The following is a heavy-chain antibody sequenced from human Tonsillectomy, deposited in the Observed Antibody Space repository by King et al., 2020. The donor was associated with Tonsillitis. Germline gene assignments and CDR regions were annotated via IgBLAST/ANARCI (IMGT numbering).Heavy chain of an antibody. D-gene: IGHD3-22*01. CDR3: ARAGWGYYDSSGYYGGY. V-gene: IGHV1-18*04. Sequence: QLVQSGAEVKKPGASVKVSCKTSGYTFTSYSISWVRQAPGQGLEWMGWISTYNGNTNYAQKLQGRVTMTTDTSTSTAYMELRSLRSDDTAGYYCARAGWGYYDSSGYYGGYWGQGTLVTVSS. J-gene: IGHJ4*02. CDR1: GYTFTSYS. CDR2: ISTYNGNT.